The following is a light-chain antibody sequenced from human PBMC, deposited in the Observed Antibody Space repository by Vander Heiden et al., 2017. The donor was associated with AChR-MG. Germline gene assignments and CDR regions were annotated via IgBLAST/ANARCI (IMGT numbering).Light chain of an antibody. CDR2: AAS. Sequence: DIQMTQSPSSLSASVGDRVTITCRASQGISNYLAWYQQKPGKVPKLLIYAASTLQSGVPSRFSGSGSGTDFTLTISSLQPEDVATYYCQKYNSAPTSTFAQEAKVEIK. J-gene: IGKJ1*01. CDR3: QKYNSAPTST. V-gene: IGKV1-27*01. CDR1: QGISNY.